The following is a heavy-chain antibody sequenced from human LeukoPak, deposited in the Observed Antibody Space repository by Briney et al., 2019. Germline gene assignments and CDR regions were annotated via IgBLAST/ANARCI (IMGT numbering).Heavy chain of an antibody. CDR2: ISYSGSTT. CDR3: ARAGPPAFDP. V-gene: IGHV3-48*03. J-gene: IGHJ5*02. Sequence: GGSLRLSCAASGFTFTNFEMNWVRQAPGKGLEWVSYISYSGSTTSYADSVKGRFTISRDNAKNSLYLQMNSLRAEDTAVYYCARAGPPAFDPWGRGTLVTVSS. CDR1: GFTFTNFE.